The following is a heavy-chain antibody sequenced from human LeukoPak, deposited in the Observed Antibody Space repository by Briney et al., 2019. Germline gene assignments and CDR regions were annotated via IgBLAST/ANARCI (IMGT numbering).Heavy chain of an antibody. CDR1: GFTFSNYW. CDR2: TNNDGSST. CDR3: ARRSRGTGSWYYFDY. Sequence: PGGSLRLSCVASGFTFSNYWIHWVRQAPGKGLVWVSRTNNDGSSTTYADFVKGRFTSSRDNAKNSLYLQMNSLRAEDTAVYYCARRSRGTGSWYYFDYWGQGTLVTVSS. V-gene: IGHV3-74*01. D-gene: IGHD3-10*01. J-gene: IGHJ4*02.